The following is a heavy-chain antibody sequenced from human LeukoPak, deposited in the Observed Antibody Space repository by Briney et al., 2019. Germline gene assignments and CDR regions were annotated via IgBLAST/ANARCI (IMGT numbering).Heavy chain of an antibody. Sequence: GGSLRLSCAASGFTFSSYGMHWVRQGPGKGLEWVAVIWYDGSNKYYADSVRGRFTISRDISKNTLYLQMNSLRAEDTAVYYCARVVGTTLDYWGQETLVTVSS. V-gene: IGHV3-33*01. CDR2: IWYDGSNK. CDR1: GFTFSSYG. CDR3: ARVVGTTLDY. J-gene: IGHJ4*02. D-gene: IGHD1-7*01.